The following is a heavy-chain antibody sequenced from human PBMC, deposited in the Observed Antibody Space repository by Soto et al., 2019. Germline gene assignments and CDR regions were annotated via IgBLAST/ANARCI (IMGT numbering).Heavy chain of an antibody. Sequence: QVQLVQSGAEVKKPGSSVKVSCKASGGTFSSYAISWVRQAPGQGLEWMGGIIPLFGTANYAQKFQGRVTITADESTSTAYMERSSLRSEDTAVYYCARDRPVPSSKVAWFDPWGQGTLVTASS. D-gene: IGHD4-4*01. CDR1: GGTFSSYA. J-gene: IGHJ5*02. CDR3: ARDRPVPSSKVAWFDP. V-gene: IGHV1-69*01. CDR2: IIPLFGTA.